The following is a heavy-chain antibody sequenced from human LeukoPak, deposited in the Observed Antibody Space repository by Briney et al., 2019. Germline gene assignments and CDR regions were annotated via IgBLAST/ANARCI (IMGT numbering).Heavy chain of an antibody. Sequence: ASVKVSCKASGYTFTSYGISWVRQAPGQGLEWMGWISAYNGNTNYAQKPQGRVTMTTDTSTSTAYMELRSLRSDDTAVYYCARVDLGDYVDQNFDYWGQGTLVTVSS. D-gene: IGHD4-17*01. V-gene: IGHV1-18*01. CDR2: ISAYNGNT. J-gene: IGHJ4*02. CDR3: ARVDLGDYVDQNFDY. CDR1: GYTFTSYG.